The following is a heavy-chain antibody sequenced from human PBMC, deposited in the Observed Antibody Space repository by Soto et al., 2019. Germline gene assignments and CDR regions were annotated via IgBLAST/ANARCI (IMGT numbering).Heavy chain of an antibody. D-gene: IGHD2-15*01. V-gene: IGHV3-48*01. CDR2: ISSSSTNI. Sequence: EEQLVESGGGLVQPGGSLRLSCAASGFRFSGYSMNWVRQAPGKGLEWLSYISSSSTNIYYADSVKGRFTISRDDAKNSLYMQMNILRVEDTAMYYCARDPRYCSGGNCYSHFYYYYMDVWGKATTVTVSS. CDR1: GFRFSGYS. J-gene: IGHJ6*03. CDR3: ARDPRYCSGGNCYSHFYYYYMDV.